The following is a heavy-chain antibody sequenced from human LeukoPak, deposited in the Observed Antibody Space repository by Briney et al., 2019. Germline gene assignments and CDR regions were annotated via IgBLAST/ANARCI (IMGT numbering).Heavy chain of an antibody. Sequence: PGGSLRLSCAASGFTFSSYAMNWVRQARGKGLEWVSYISSSGSDIYYADSVKGRFTISRDNAKNSLYLHMNSLRAEDTAVYYCARDYGGSSPFDYWGQGTLVTVSS. V-gene: IGHV3-48*03. CDR3: ARDYGGSSPFDY. D-gene: IGHD4-23*01. CDR1: GFTFSSYA. CDR2: ISSSGSDI. J-gene: IGHJ4*02.